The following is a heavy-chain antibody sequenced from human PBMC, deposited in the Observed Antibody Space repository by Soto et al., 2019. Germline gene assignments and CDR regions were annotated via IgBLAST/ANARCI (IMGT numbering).Heavy chain of an antibody. V-gene: IGHV4-34*04. CDR2: INHRGTT. CDR3: ARGYPRSILSTSLTTSYWFDS. Sequence: QVQLQQWGTGLLKPSETLSLHCAVYGEYLRGYYWSWIRQTPAMGLEWIGEINHRGTTNHDSSVNGRAIISIEAAKNQVSLRLNYVTAADPDVYYCARGYPRSILSTSLTTSYWFDSWGQGTLVTVSS. D-gene: IGHD2-21*01. CDR1: GEYLRGYY. J-gene: IGHJ5*01.